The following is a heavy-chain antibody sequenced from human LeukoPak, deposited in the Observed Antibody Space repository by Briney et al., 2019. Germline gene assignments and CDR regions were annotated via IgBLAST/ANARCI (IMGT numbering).Heavy chain of an antibody. CDR2: INHSGST. CDR1: GGSISGYY. Sequence: SETLSLTCTVSGGSISGYYWSWIRQPPGKGLEWIGEINHSGSTNYNPSLKSRVTISVDTSKNQFSLKLSSVTAADTAVYYCARGQRRIAVAGTLDYWGQGTLVTVSS. D-gene: IGHD6-19*01. V-gene: IGHV4-34*01. CDR3: ARGQRRIAVAGTLDY. J-gene: IGHJ4*02.